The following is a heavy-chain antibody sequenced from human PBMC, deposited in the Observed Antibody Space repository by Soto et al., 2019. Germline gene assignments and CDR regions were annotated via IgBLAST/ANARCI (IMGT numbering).Heavy chain of an antibody. V-gene: IGHV4-4*07. D-gene: IGHD3-22*01. CDR3: ARGENYYDSSGLDAFDI. J-gene: IGHJ3*02. CDR2: IYTSGST. Sequence: SETLSLTCTVSCGSISSYYWSWIRQPAGKGLEWIGRIYTSGSTNYNPSLKSRVTMSVDTSKNQFSLKLSSVTAADTAVYYCARGENYYDSSGLDAFDIWGQGTMVTVSS. CDR1: CGSISSYY.